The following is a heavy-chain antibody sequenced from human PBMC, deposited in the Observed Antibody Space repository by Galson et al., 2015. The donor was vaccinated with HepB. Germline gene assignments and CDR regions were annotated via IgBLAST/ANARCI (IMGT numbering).Heavy chain of an antibody. CDR2: MNAVNGNT. CDR1: GYTFTSYA. D-gene: IGHD5-18*01. V-gene: IGHV1-3*01. J-gene: IGHJ3*02. Sequence: SVKVSCKASGYTFTSYAMHWVRQAPGQRLEWMGWMNAVNGNTKYSQKFQGRVTITRDTSASTAYMDLSSLRSEDTAIYYCARARIQLWSDDAFDIWGQGTMVTVSS. CDR3: ARARIQLWSDDAFDI.